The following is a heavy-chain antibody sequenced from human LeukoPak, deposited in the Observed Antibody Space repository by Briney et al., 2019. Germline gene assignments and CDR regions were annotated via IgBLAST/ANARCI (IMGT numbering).Heavy chain of an antibody. J-gene: IGHJ6*02. CDR2: INQDGSQN. V-gene: IGHV3-7*03. D-gene: IGHD2/OR15-2a*01. CDR3: AGDGISLSYFYGMDV. CDR1: GFSFSDYW. Sequence: GGSLRLSCAASGFSFSDYWMSWVRQAPGRGLEWVGNINQDGSQNSSVDSVKGRFTISRDNAKNTLYLQMNSLRAEDTAVHYCAGDGISLSYFYGMDVWGQGTTVTVSS.